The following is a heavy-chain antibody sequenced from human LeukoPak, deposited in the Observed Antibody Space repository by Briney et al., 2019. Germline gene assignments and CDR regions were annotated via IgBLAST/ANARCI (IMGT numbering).Heavy chain of an antibody. CDR1: GGSFSGYY. V-gene: IGHV4-34*01. CDR2: INHSGST. J-gene: IGHJ4*02. CDR3: ARVKRWHDFWSGYYPHYFDY. Sequence: KPSETLSLTCAVYGGSFSGYYWSWIRQPPGKGLEWIGEINHSGSTNYNPSLKSRVTISVDTSKNQFSLKLSSVTAADTAVYYCARVKRWHDFWSGYYPHYFDYWGQGTLVTVSS. D-gene: IGHD3-3*01.